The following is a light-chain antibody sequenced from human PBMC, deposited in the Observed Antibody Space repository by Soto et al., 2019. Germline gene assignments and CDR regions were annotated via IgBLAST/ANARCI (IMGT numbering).Light chain of an antibody. V-gene: IGKV3-20*01. Sequence: EVVLTQSPGTLSLSPGERATLSCRASQTVNNNYLAWYQHKPGRAPRLLIFGASNTATCIPDRFSGSASGTDFTLTISWLEPEDFAVYYCQQYYTTPLTFGGGTKV. J-gene: IGKJ4*01. CDR3: QQYYTTPLT. CDR2: GAS. CDR1: QTVNNNY.